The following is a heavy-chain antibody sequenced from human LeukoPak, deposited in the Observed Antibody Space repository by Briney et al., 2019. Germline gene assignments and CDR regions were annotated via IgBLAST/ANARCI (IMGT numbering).Heavy chain of an antibody. CDR3: AKANMVRGVTLKFDC. CDR2: ISGSGGST. CDR1: GFTFSSYA. V-gene: IGHV3-23*01. J-gene: IGHJ4*02. Sequence: GGSLRLSCAATGFTFSSYAMSWVRQAPGKGLEWVSAISGSGGSTYYADSVKGRFTISRDNSKNTLCLQMNSLRAEDTAVYYCAKANMVRGVTLKFDCWGQGTLVTVSS. D-gene: IGHD3-10*01.